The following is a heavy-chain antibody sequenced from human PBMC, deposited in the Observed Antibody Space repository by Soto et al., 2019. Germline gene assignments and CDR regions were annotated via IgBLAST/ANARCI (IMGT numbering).Heavy chain of an antibody. Sequence: HPGGSLRLSCAASGFTFSSYGMHWVRQAPGKGLEWVAVISYDGSNKYYADSVRGRFTISRDNSKNTLYLQMNSLRAEDTAVYYCAKDRVSGSYPPGIFDYWGQGTLVTVSS. D-gene: IGHD1-26*01. CDR3: AKDRVSGSYPPGIFDY. V-gene: IGHV3-30*18. J-gene: IGHJ4*02. CDR1: GFTFSSYG. CDR2: ISYDGSNK.